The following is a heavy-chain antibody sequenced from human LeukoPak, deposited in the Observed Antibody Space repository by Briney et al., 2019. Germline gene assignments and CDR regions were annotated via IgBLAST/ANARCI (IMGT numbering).Heavy chain of an antibody. CDR2: IRYDGSNK. CDR1: GFTFSSYG. Sequence: GGSLRLSCVASGFTFSSYGMYWVRQAPGKGLEWVAFIRYDGSNKYYADSVKGRFTISRDNSKNTLYLQMNSLRAEDTAVYYCAKGTGYSRYQVFDYWGQGTLVTVSS. V-gene: IGHV3-30*02. CDR3: AKGTGYSRYQVFDY. J-gene: IGHJ4*02. D-gene: IGHD6-13*01.